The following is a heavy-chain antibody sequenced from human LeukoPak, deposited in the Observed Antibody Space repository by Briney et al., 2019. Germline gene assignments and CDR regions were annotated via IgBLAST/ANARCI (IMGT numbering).Heavy chain of an antibody. CDR1: GGSFSGYY. D-gene: IGHD3-22*01. J-gene: IGHJ4*02. V-gene: IGHV4-34*01. Sequence: SETLSLTCAVYGGSFSGYYWSWIRQPPGKGLEWIGEINHSGSTNYNPSLKSRVTISVDTSKNQFSLKLSSVTPAYTALYYCAADDSSGYYVFDYWGQGTLVTVSS. CDR2: INHSGST. CDR3: AADDSSGYYVFDY.